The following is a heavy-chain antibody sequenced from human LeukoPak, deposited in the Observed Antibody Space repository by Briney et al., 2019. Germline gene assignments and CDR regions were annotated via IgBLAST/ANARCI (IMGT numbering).Heavy chain of an antibody. CDR2: IYYSGNT. J-gene: IGHJ4*02. CDR1: GGSTSGYY. CDR3: ARLPMIRGVTEYYFDY. Sequence: PSETLSLTCSVSGGSTSGYYWSWIRQPPGKGLEWIGYIYYSGNTNYNPSLKSRVTISVDTSKNQFSLDLYFVTAADTAVYYRARLPMIRGVTEYYFDYWGQGSLVTVSS. V-gene: IGHV4-59*01. D-gene: IGHD3-10*01.